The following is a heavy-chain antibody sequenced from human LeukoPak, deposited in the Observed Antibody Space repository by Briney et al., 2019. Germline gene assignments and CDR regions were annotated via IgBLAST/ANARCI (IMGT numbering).Heavy chain of an antibody. D-gene: IGHD5-18*01. CDR1: GGTFSSYV. Sequence: SVKVSCKASGGTFSSYVISWVRQAPGQGLEWMGGIIPIFGTANYAQKFQGRVTITADESTSTAYMELSSLRSEDTAVYYCAREYTAMAEYYFDYWGQGTLVTVSS. CDR2: IIPIFGTA. V-gene: IGHV1-69*13. CDR3: AREYTAMAEYYFDY. J-gene: IGHJ4*02.